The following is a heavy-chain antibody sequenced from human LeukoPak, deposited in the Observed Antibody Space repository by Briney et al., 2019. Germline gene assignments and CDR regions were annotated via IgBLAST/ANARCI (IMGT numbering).Heavy chain of an antibody. V-gene: IGHV4-31*03. CDR2: IYYSGST. CDR1: GGSISSGGYY. CDR3: AGDSDSSFDC. Sequence: SETLSLTCTVSGGSISSGGYYWRWIRPPPGKGLECIGYIYYSGSTYYNPSLKSRVTISVDTSKNQFSLKLSAVTAADTAVYYWAGDSDSSFDCWGQGTLVTVSS. D-gene: IGHD2-15*01. J-gene: IGHJ4*02.